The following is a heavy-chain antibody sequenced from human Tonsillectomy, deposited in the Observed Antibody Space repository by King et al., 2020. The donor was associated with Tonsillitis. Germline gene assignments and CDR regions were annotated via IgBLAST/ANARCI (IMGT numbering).Heavy chain of an antibody. J-gene: IGHJ4*02. D-gene: IGHD2-15*01. Sequence: QLQESGPGLVKPSETLSLFCTVSGYSISSGYYWGWIRQPPGKGLEWIGRIYRTGSTYYNPSLKSRVTISVDTTKNQFSLNMSSVTAADTAVYYCAREEYCSGGSCYSHFDDWGQGTLVTVSS. CDR1: GYSISSGYY. CDR2: IYRTGST. V-gene: IGHV4-38-2*02. CDR3: AREEYCSGGSCYSHFDD.